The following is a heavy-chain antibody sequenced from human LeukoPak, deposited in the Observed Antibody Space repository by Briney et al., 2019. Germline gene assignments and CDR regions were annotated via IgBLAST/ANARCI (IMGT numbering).Heavy chain of an antibody. Sequence: GASVTVSCKASGYTFTSYYMHWVRQAPGQGLEWMGWINPNSGGTNYAQKFQGRVTMTRDTSISTAYMELSRLRSDDTAVYYCARAPITIFGVVKNFDYWGQGTLVTVSS. D-gene: IGHD3-3*01. CDR1: GYTFTSYY. V-gene: IGHV1-2*02. CDR3: ARAPITIFGVVKNFDY. CDR2: INPNSGGT. J-gene: IGHJ4*02.